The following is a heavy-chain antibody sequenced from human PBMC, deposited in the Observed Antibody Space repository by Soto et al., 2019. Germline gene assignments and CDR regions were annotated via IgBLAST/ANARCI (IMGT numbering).Heavy chain of an antibody. D-gene: IGHD2-15*01. V-gene: IGHV1-18*01. CDR2: ISAYNGNT. CDR1: GYTFTSYG. J-gene: IGHJ5*02. Sequence: ASVKVSCKASGYTFTSYGISGVRQAPRQGLEWMGWISAYNGNTSYAQKLQGRVTMTTDTSTSTAYMELRSLRSDDTAVYYCARDEGCSGGSCYGWFDPWGQGTLVTVSS. CDR3: ARDEGCSGGSCYGWFDP.